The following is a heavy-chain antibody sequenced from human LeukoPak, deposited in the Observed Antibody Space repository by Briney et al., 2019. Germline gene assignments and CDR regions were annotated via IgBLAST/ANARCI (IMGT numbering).Heavy chain of an antibody. J-gene: IGHJ3*02. CDR3: LYDSSGYSAFDI. CDR2: IKQDGSEK. Sequence: PGGSLRLSCEASGFTFSRYWMSWVRQAPGKGLEGVANIKQDGSEKHYVDSVKGGFSISREKAKKSLYLQMNSLRAEDTAVYYCLYDSSGYSAFDIWGQGTMVTVSS. V-gene: IGHV3-7*01. CDR1: GFTFSRYW. D-gene: IGHD3-22*01.